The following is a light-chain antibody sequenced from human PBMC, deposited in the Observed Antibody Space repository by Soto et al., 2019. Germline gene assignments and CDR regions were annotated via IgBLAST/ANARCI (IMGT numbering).Light chain of an antibody. CDR1: QSISSW. Sequence: DIQMTQSPSTLPASVGDRVTITCRASQSISSWLAWYQQKPGTAPKVLIYHASNLQSGVPSRFSDSGSGTDFTLTISSLQPEDFATYYCQQLESYPSTFGGGTKVDIK. CDR2: HAS. CDR3: QQLESYPST. V-gene: IGKV1-5*01. J-gene: IGKJ4*01.